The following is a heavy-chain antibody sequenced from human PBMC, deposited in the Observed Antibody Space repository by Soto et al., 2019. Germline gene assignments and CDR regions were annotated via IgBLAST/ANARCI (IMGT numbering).Heavy chain of an antibody. Sequence: HPGGSLRLSCAASGFTFSSYAMHWVRQAPGKGLEWVAVISYDGSNKYYADSVKGRFTISRDNSKNTLYLQMNSLRAEDTAVYYCARVKSSVPAAIDAFDIWGQGTMVTVSS. CDR3: ARVKSSVPAAIDAFDI. J-gene: IGHJ3*02. CDR2: ISYDGSNK. D-gene: IGHD2-2*01. CDR1: GFTFSSYA. V-gene: IGHV3-30-3*01.